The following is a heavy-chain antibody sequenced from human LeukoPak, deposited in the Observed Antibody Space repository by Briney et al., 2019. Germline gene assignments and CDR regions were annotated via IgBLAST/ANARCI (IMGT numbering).Heavy chain of an antibody. CDR1: GFTFSSYG. CDR3: AKVVSSGSYLELYYFDY. Sequence: GGSLRLSCAASGFTFSSYGMHWVRQAPGKGLEWVAFIRYDGSNRYYADSVKGRFTISRDNSKNTLYLQMNSLRAEDTAVYYCAKVVSSGSYLELYYFDYWGQGTLVTVSS. J-gene: IGHJ4*02. D-gene: IGHD1-26*01. CDR2: IRYDGSNR. V-gene: IGHV3-30*02.